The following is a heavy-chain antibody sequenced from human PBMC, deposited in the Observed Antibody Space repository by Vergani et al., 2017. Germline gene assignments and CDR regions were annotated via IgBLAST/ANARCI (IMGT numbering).Heavy chain of an antibody. CDR1: GFSLSTSGMC. CDR3: ARXSTRGARIAAAGHYAFDI. D-gene: IGHD6-13*01. CDR2: IDWDDDK. V-gene: IGHV2-70*20. J-gene: IGHJ3*02. Sequence: QVTLRESGPALVKPTQTLTLTCTFSGFSLSTSGMCVSWVRQPPGKALEWLALIDWDDDKYYSTSLKTRLTISKDTSKNQVVLTMTNMDPVDTATYYCARXSTRGARIAAAGHYAFDIWGQGTMVTVSS.